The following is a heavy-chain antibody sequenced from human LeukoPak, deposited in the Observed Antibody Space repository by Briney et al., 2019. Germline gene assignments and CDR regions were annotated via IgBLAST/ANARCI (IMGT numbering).Heavy chain of an antibody. CDR2: INHRGST. CDR3: ARGRGYSYGYFDY. V-gene: IGHV4-39*07. J-gene: IGHJ4*02. Sequence: PSETLSLTCTVSGGSISSSSYYWGWIRQPPGKGLEWIGEINHRGSTNYNPSLKSRVTISVDTSKNQFSLKLSSVTAADTAVYYCARGRGYSYGYFDYWGQGTLVTVSS. D-gene: IGHD5-18*01. CDR1: GGSISSSSYY.